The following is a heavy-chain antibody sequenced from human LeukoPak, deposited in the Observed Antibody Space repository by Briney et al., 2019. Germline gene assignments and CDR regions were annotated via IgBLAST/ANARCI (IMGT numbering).Heavy chain of an antibody. CDR1: GFTFSSYS. J-gene: IGHJ4*02. Sequence: GGSLRLSCEGSGFTFSSYSMIWVRQAPGKGLEWVSSIRGDSTETRHADSLMGRFTISRDNAKKSLYLQMNSLRAEDTAVYYCARGHFGVVLDYCGQGTLVTVSS. V-gene: IGHV3-21*01. CDR3: ARGHFGVVLDY. CDR2: IRGDSTET. D-gene: IGHD3-3*01.